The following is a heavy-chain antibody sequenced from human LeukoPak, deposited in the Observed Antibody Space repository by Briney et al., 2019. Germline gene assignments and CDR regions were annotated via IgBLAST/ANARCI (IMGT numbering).Heavy chain of an antibody. V-gene: IGHV1-24*01. CDR1: GYTLTELS. D-gene: IGHD3-10*01. CDR2: FDPEDGET. Sequence: ASVKVSCKVSGYTLTELSMHWVRQAPGKGLEWMGGFDPEDGETIYAQKFQGRVTMTEDTSTDTAYMELSGLRSEDTAVYYCATSQRITMVRGPTNNWGQGTLVTVSS. J-gene: IGHJ4*02. CDR3: ATSQRITMVRGPTNN.